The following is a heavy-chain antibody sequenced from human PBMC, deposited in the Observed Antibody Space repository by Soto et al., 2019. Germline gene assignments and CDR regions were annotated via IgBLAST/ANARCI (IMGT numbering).Heavy chain of an antibody. Sequence: QVQLVQSGGEVKKPGASVKVSCKASGDTVTKYGISWVRQAPGQGLEWLGWISFYNGHTNYALKFQDRITFTTATSTSTASMELRSLTADGTAVYYCASATSIAVAGKETWGQGTLVTVSS. J-gene: IGHJ4*02. D-gene: IGHD6-19*01. CDR3: ASATSIAVAGKET. CDR1: GDTVTKYG. V-gene: IGHV1-18*01. CDR2: ISFYNGHT.